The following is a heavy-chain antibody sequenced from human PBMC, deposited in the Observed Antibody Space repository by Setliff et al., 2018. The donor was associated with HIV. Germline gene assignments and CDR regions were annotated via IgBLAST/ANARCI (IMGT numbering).Heavy chain of an antibody. CDR1: GDTFSRYV. V-gene: IGHV1-69*13. CDR3: VRGGQYYRSTYYCFGP. D-gene: IGHD3-16*02. Sequence: GASVKVSCKASGDTFSRYVITWVRQAPGQGLEWMGGIIPIFGTANYAQKFQGRVTITADESTSTAYMELSSLRSEDTAVYYCVRGGQYYRSTYYCFGPWGQGTLVTVSS. J-gene: IGHJ5*02. CDR2: IIPIFGTA.